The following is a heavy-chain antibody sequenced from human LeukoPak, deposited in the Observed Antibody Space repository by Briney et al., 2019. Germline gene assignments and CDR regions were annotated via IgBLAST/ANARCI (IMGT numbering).Heavy chain of an antibody. CDR3: ARVRVRGVIIAGGYYFDY. D-gene: IGHD3-10*01. CDR1: GGSLSSHY. J-gene: IGHJ4*02. Sequence: SETLSLTCTVSGGSLSSHYWTWIRQPPGKGLEWIGYIYYTGSTSYNPSLKSRVTISVDTSKNQFSLKLSSVTAADTAVYYCARVRVRGVIIAGGYYFDYWGQGTLVTVSS. CDR2: IYYTGST. V-gene: IGHV4-59*11.